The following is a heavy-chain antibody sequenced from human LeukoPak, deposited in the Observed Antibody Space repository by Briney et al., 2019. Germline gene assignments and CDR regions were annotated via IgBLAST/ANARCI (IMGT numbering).Heavy chain of an antibody. CDR1: GFALSRYC. CDR3: ARETGIEAASYYYYFYMDV. CDR2: IKEDGRQK. V-gene: IGHV3-7*01. J-gene: IGHJ6*03. Sequence: GGSLRLSCAASGFALSRYCMSGVRQAPGGGVEWVANIKEDGRQKYYVDSVKGRFPISRDNAKNSLYLQMISLRAEDTAVYYCARETGIEAASYYYYFYMDVWGKGTTVTISS. D-gene: IGHD6-13*01.